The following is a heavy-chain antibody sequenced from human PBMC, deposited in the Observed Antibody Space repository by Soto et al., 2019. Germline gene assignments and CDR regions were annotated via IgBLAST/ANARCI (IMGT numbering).Heavy chain of an antibody. V-gene: IGHV3-23*01. CDR1: GFTFCSYA. CDR2: ISGSGGSA. Sequence: GGSLRLSCAASGFTFCSYAMSWVRQAPGKGLEWVSAISGSGGSAYYADSVKGRFTISRDNSKNTLYLQMNSLRAEDTAVYYCTGAYYDIDGYILDPWGQGTSVTVSS. D-gene: IGHD3-22*01. J-gene: IGHJ5*02. CDR3: TGAYYDIDGYILDP.